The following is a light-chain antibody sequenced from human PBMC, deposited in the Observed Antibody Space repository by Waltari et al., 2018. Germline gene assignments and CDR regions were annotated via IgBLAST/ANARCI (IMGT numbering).Light chain of an antibody. V-gene: IGLV2-14*03. CDR1: NSDVGRFKY. J-gene: IGLJ2*01. CDR3: MSYTSASTYVL. CDR2: DVS. Sequence: QSALTQPASVSGSPGQSITISCTGTNSDVGRFKYVSWSQQLPGKVPKLLLFDVSKRPPVVSNRFSGSKSGSTASLTISGLQAEDEATYYCMSYTSASTYVLFGGGTNLTVL.